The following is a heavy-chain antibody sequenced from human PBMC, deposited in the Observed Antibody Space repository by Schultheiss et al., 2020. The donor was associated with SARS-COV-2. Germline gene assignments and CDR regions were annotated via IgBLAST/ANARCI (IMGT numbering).Heavy chain of an antibody. V-gene: IGHV4-39*07. CDR2: INHSGST. Sequence: SETLSLTCTVSGGSISSSSYYWSWIRQPPGKGLEWIGEINHSGSTNYNPSLKSRVTISVDTSKNQFSLKLSSVTAADTAVYYCARYGGYCSSTNCPWGYFQHWGQGTLVTVSS. D-gene: IGHD2-2*01. J-gene: IGHJ1*01. CDR3: ARYGGYCSSTNCPWGYFQH. CDR1: GGSISSSSYY.